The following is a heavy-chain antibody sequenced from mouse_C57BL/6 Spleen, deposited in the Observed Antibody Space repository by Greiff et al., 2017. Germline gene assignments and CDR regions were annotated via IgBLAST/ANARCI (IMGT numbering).Heavy chain of an antibody. CDR1: GYTFTSYW. CDR2: INPSSGYT. CDR3: ERWGDSSGYWFAY. D-gene: IGHD3-2*02. Sequence: QVQLQQSGAELAKPGASVKLSCKASGYTFTSYWMHWVKQRPGQGLEWIGYINPSSGYTKYNQKFKDKATLTADKSSSTAYMQLSSLTYEDSAVYYCERWGDSSGYWFAYWGQGTLVTVSA. J-gene: IGHJ3*01. V-gene: IGHV1-7*01.